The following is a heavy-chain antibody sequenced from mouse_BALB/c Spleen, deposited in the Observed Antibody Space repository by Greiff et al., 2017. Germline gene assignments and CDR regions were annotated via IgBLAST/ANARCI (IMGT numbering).Heavy chain of an antibody. D-gene: IGHD1-1*01. CDR1: GFSLTGYG. J-gene: IGHJ3*01. V-gene: IGHV2-6-7*01. CDR3: ARGGYGSSPWFAY. Sequence: VQLVESGPGLVAPSQSLSITCTVSGFSLTGYGVNWVRQPPGKGLEWLGMIWGDGSTDYNSALKSRLSISKDNSKSQVFLKMNSLQTDDTARYYCARGGYGSSPWFAYWGQGTLVTVSA. CDR2: IWGDGST.